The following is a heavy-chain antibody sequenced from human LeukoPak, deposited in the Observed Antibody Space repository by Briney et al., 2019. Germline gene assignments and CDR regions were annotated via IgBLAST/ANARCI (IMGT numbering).Heavy chain of an antibody. D-gene: IGHD5-18*01. V-gene: IGHV4-59*01. CDR1: GGSISSYH. J-gene: IGHJ4*02. Sequence: SETLSLTCTVSGGSISSYHWSWIRQPPGKGLEWIGYIYYSGSTNYNPSLKSRVTISVDTSKNQFSLKVSSVTAADTAVYYCARSEDTAMGIIDYWAREPWSPSPQ. CDR3: ARSEDTAMGIIDY. CDR2: IYYSGST.